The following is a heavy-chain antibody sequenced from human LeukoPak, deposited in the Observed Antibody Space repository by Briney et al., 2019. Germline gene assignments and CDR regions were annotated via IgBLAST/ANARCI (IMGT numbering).Heavy chain of an antibody. D-gene: IGHD3-10*01. V-gene: IGHV1-8*01. CDR3: VRDGEGVAISVNYWFDP. Sequence: GASVKVSCKASGFTFTSYDINWVRQASGRGLEWMGWMNPNNGNTGYAQKFQGRVTMTRDTSISTAYMELRGLRSEDTAVYYCVRDGEGVAISVNYWFDPWGQGTLVTVSS. J-gene: IGHJ5*02. CDR1: GFTFTSYD. CDR2: MNPNNGNT.